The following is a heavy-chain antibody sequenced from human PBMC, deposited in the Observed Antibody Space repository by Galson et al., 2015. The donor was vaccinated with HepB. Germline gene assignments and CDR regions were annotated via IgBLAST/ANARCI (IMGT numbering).Heavy chain of an antibody. D-gene: IGHD2-15*01. J-gene: IGHJ5*02. CDR2: ISSSSSYT. V-gene: IGHV3-11*06. CDR3: ARALGYCSGGSCPPLGP. CDR1: GFTFSDYY. Sequence: SLRLSCAASGFTFSDYYMSWIRQAPGKGLEWVSYISSSSSYTNYADSVKGRFTISRDNAKNSLYLQMNSLRAEDTAVYYCARALGYCSGGSCPPLGPWGQGTLVTVSS.